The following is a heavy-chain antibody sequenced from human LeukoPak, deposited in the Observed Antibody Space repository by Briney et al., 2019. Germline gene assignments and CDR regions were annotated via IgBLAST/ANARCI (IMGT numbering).Heavy chain of an antibody. CDR1: GFSFSSYG. D-gene: IGHD5-12*01. CDR2: IWYDGSKK. Sequence: GGSLRLSCAAPGFSFSSYGMHWVRQAPGKGLEWVAVIWYDGSKKYYADSVKGRFIISRDNSRNTLYLQMNSLRAEDTAIYYCAKDQNMVATAPFDCWGQGTLVTVSS. J-gene: IGHJ4*02. CDR3: AKDQNMVATAPFDC. V-gene: IGHV3-33*06.